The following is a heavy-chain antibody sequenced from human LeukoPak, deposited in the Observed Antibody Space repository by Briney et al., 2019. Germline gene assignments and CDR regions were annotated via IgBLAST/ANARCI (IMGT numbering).Heavy chain of an antibody. V-gene: IGHV4-31*03. D-gene: IGHD5-24*01. CDR1: GGSISSGGYY. Sequence: SETLSLACTVSGGSISSGGYYWSWIRQHPGKGLEWIGYIYYSGSTYYNPSLKSRVTISVDTSKNQFSLKLSSVTAADTAVYYCARGEGWLQSVYFDYWGQGTLVTVSS. CDR2: IYYSGST. J-gene: IGHJ4*02. CDR3: ARGEGWLQSVYFDY.